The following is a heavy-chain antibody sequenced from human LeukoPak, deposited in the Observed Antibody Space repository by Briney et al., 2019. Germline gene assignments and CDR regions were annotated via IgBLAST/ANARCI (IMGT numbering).Heavy chain of an antibody. J-gene: IGHJ4*02. D-gene: IGHD6-19*01. CDR1: GYTFTRYG. CDR2: ISAYNGNT. Sequence: ASVKVSCKASGYTFTRYGISWVRQAPGQGLEWMGWISAYNGNTNYAQKIQGRVTMTRDTSTSTVYMELSSLRSDDTAVYYCARENSVAGRTIDYWGQGTLVTVSS. V-gene: IGHV1-18*01. CDR3: ARENSVAGRTIDY.